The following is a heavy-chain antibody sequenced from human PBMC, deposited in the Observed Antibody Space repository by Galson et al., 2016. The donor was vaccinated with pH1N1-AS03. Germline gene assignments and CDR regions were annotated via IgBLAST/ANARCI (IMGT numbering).Heavy chain of an antibody. D-gene: IGHD7-27*01. V-gene: IGHV1-24*01. Sequence: SVKVSCKVSGYTLTDLPMHWVRQAPGKGLEWMGGFDLENGETIYAQKFQGRVTMTEDTSTDTAYMALSSLTSEDTAVYYCATPRAGDPTWYLEFWGRGTLVTVS. CDR2: FDLENGET. CDR3: ATPRAGDPTWYLEF. J-gene: IGHJ2*01. CDR1: GYTLTDLP.